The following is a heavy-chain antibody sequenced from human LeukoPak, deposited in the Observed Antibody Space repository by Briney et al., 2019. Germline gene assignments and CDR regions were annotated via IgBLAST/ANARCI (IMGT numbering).Heavy chain of an antibody. CDR2: IYTSGST. V-gene: IGHV4-4*07. Sequence: SETLSLTCTVSGGSISSYYWSWIRQPAGKGLEWIGCIYTSGSTNYNPSLKSRVTMSVDTSKNQFSLKLSSVTAADTAVYYCARDVGDFWSGYYTDYYYYMDVWGKGTTDTVSS. CDR3: ARDVGDFWSGYYTDYYYYMDV. CDR1: GGSISSYY. D-gene: IGHD3-3*01. J-gene: IGHJ6*03.